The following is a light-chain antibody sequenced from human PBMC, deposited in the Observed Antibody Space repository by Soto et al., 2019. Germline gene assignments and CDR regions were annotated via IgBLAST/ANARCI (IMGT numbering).Light chain of an antibody. V-gene: IGLV1-44*01. CDR3: AAWDDSLNGQV. J-gene: IGLJ2*01. CDR1: SSNIGSNT. CDR2: SNN. Sequence: QSVLTQPPSASVTPGQRVTISCSGSSSNIGSNTVNWYQQLPGTAPKLLIYSNNQRPSCVPDRFSGSKSGTSASLAISGLQSEDEDDYYCAAWDDSLNGQVFGGGTKLTVL.